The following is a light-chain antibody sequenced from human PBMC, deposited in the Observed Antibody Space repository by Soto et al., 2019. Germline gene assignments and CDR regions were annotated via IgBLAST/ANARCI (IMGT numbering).Light chain of an antibody. CDR2: GAS. CDR3: QQYGSSPWT. J-gene: IGKJ1*01. Sequence: EIVLTQSPGTLSLSPGESATLACRASQSVSSSYLAWYQQKPGQPPRILIYGASSRATGIPDRFSGSGSGTDFTLTISRLEPEDFEVYYCQQYGSSPWTFGQGTKVDIK. V-gene: IGKV3-20*01. CDR1: QSVSSSY.